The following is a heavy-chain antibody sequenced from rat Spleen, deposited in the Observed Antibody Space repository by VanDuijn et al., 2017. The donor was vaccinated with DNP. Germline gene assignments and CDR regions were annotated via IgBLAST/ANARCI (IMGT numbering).Heavy chain of an antibody. CDR3: VRWNSGHFDY. V-gene: IGHV5-22*01. J-gene: IGHJ2*01. CDR1: GFTFSDYY. Sequence: EVRLVESGGDLVRPGRSVKIACAASGFTFSDYYMAWVRQAPTKGLEWVAYIGSDGYAPYYRDSVKGRFTISRDNAKSSLYLQMNSLRSEDMATYYCVRWNSGHFDYWGQGVMVTVSS. CDR2: IGSDGYAP. D-gene: IGHD4-3*01.